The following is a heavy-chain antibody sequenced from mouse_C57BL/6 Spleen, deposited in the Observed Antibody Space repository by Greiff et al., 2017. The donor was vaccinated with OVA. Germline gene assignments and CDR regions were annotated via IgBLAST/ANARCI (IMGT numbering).Heavy chain of an antibody. CDR3: ARKDDYDLVAY. CDR1: GFTFSDYG. D-gene: IGHD2-4*01. Sequence: EVKLEESGGGLVKPGGSLKLSCAASGFTFSDYGMHWVRQAPEKGLEWVAYISSGSSTIYYADTVKGRFTISSDTAKNTLFLQMTSLRSEDTAMDYCARKDDYDLVAYWGQGTLVTVSA. CDR2: ISSGSSTI. J-gene: IGHJ3*01. V-gene: IGHV5-17*01.